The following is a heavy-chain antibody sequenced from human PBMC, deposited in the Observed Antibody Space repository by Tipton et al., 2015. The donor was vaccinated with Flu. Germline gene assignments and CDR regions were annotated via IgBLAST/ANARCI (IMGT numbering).Heavy chain of an antibody. D-gene: IGHD2-15*01. V-gene: IGHV4-4*07. J-gene: IGHJ4*02. CDR3: ARDRVDPYCSSISCFGFDI. CDR1: GDSIRGSY. CDR2: IYFAGTT. Sequence: GLVKPSETVSLKCSASGDSIRGSYWNWIRQPAGKGLEWIGRIYFAGTTTYNPSLKDRVAMSVDLSQNQFSLTMTSMTGADTAVYYCARDRVDPYCSSISCFGFDIWGQGTQVSVSS.